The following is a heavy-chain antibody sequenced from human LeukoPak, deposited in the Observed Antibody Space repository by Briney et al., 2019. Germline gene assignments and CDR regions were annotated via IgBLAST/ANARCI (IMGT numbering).Heavy chain of an antibody. Sequence: AASVKVSCKISEYSLSDLSIHWVREAPGEGLEWMGGFDSENNKMVYSQKFQGRVTMTEDTSAGTAYMELTSLRSEDTAVYFCATDRVYRSSGRSWGFFDYWGQGTLVIVSS. V-gene: IGHV1-24*01. J-gene: IGHJ4*02. CDR1: EYSLSDLS. CDR2: FDSENNKM. D-gene: IGHD6-19*01. CDR3: ATDRVYRSSGRSWGFFDY.